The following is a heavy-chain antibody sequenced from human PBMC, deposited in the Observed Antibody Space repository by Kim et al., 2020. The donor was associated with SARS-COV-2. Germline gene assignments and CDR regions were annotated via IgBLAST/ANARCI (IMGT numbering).Heavy chain of an antibody. CDR3: ARESTGLRSIAVAGGAFDI. Sequence: GGSLRLSCAASGFTFSSYDMHWVRQATGKGLEWVSAIGTAGDTYYPGSVKGRFTISRENAKNSLYLQMNSLRAGDTAVYYCARESTGLRSIAVAGGAFDIWGQGTMVTVSS. J-gene: IGHJ3*02. CDR1: GFTFSSYD. D-gene: IGHD6-19*01. V-gene: IGHV3-13*01. CDR2: IGTAGDT.